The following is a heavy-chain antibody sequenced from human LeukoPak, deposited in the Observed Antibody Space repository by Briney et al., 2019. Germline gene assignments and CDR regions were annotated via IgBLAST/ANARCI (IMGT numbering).Heavy chain of an antibody. V-gene: IGHV4-34*01. CDR2: INHGGST. J-gene: IGHJ4*02. CDR1: GGSFSGYC. CDR3: ARSQDSSGWFVTLNY. Sequence: SETLSLTCAVYGGSFSGYCWSWIRQPPGKGLEWIGEINHGGSTNCNPSLKSRVTISVDTSKNQFSLKLSSVTAADTAVYYCARSQDSSGWFVTLNYWGQGTLVTVSS. D-gene: IGHD6-19*01.